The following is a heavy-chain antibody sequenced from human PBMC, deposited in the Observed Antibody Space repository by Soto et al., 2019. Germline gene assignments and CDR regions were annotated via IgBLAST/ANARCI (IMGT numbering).Heavy chain of an antibody. V-gene: IGHV3-66*04. CDR1: GFTVSSNY. Sequence: PGGSLRLSCAASGFTVSSNYMSWVRQAPGKGLEWVSVIYSGGSTYYADSVKGRFTISRDNSKNTLYLQMNSLRPEDTAVYYCARRLVATISYYGMDVCGQGTTVTVSS. CDR2: IYSGGST. CDR3: ARRLVATISYYGMDV. D-gene: IGHD5-12*01. J-gene: IGHJ6*02.